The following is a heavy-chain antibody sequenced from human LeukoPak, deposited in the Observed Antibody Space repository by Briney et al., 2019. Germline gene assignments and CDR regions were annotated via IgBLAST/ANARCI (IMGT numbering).Heavy chain of an antibody. CDR1: GFNFDDYA. CDR2: ISWNSDDI. J-gene: IGHJ4*02. Sequence: GGSLRLSCAASGFNFDDYAMHWVRQAPGKGLEWVSGISWNSDDIDYADSVKGRFTISRDNSKNTLYLQMNSLRAEDTAVYYCAKLTTSWGQGTLVTVSS. D-gene: IGHD4-11*01. CDR3: AKLTTS. V-gene: IGHV3-9*01.